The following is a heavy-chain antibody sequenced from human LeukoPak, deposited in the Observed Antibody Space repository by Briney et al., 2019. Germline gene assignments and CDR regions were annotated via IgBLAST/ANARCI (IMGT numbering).Heavy chain of an antibody. Sequence: SETLSLTCAVYSGSISGYYWSWIRQPPGSGLEWIGQIDYSGSTNYNPSLKSRVTISVDTSKNQFSLKLNSVTAADTAVYFCALDISNYYFRGMNVWGQGTTVTVSS. V-gene: IGHV4-34*01. J-gene: IGHJ6*02. CDR2: IDYSGST. D-gene: IGHD3-9*01. CDR1: SGSISGYY. CDR3: ALDISNYYFRGMNV.